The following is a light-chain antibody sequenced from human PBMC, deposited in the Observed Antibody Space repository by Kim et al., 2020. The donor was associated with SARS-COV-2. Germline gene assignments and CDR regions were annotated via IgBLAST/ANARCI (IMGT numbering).Light chain of an antibody. Sequence: ASVGDRVTLTCRASQGISNNLAWYQQKPGKVPKLLIHAASTLQSGVPSRFSGSGSGTDFTLTISSLQPEDVATYYCQKYNSAPLTFGGGTKVDIK. V-gene: IGKV1-27*01. J-gene: IGKJ4*01. CDR3: QKYNSAPLT. CDR1: QGISNN. CDR2: AAS.